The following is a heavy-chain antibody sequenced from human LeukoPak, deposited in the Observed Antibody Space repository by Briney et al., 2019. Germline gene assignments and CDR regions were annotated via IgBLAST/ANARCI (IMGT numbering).Heavy chain of an antibody. CDR1: GGSISSTNHY. CDR3: ARLSCSGDWCDSAWDEY. J-gene: IGHJ4*02. Sequence: SETLSLTCTVTGGSISSTNHYWGWIRQPRGKGLECIGSTHFSGSTHYNPSGNGRATISLDTPKNQFSLKLTSVTAADTAVYYCARLSCSGDWCDSAWDEYWGQGTLVTVSS. CDR2: THFSGST. D-gene: IGHD2-15*01. V-gene: IGHV4-39*01.